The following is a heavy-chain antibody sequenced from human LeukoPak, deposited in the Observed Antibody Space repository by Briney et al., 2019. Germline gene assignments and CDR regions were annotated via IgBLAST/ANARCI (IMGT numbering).Heavy chain of an antibody. CDR3: ARDRASLIGPNYFDS. CDR1: GYTFTGYY. J-gene: IGHJ4*02. Sequence: GASVKVSCKASGYTFTGYYMHWVRQAPGQGLEWMGWINPNSGGTNYAQKFQGRVTMTRDTSITTAYMELSSLTSDDTAVYHCARDRASLIGPNYFDSWGEGTLVTVSS. CDR2: INPNSGGT. V-gene: IGHV1-2*02. D-gene: IGHD3-22*01.